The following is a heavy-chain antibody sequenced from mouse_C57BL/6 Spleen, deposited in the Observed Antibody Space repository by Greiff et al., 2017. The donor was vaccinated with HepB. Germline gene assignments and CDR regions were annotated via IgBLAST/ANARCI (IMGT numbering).Heavy chain of an antibody. V-gene: IGHV1-82*01. D-gene: IGHD1-1*01. Sequence: QVQLQQSGPELVKPGASVKISCKASGYAFSSSWMNWVKQRPGKGLEWIGRIYPGDGDTNYNGKFKGKATLTADKSSSTAYMQLSSLTSEDSAVYFGARDPCITTDAYWGQGTLVTVSA. CDR1: GYAFSSSW. J-gene: IGHJ3*01. CDR3: ARDPCITTDAY. CDR2: IYPGDGDT.